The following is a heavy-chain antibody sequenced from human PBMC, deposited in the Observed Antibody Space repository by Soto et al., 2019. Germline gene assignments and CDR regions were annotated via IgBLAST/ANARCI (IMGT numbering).Heavy chain of an antibody. CDR3: ATYCTNGVCPRHYGMDV. J-gene: IGHJ6*02. D-gene: IGHD2-8*01. Sequence: GASVKLSSKASRGTFSSYAICWVRQAPGQGLEWMGGIIPIFGTANYAQKFQGRVTITADESTSTAYMELSSLRSEDTAVYYCATYCTNGVCPRHYGMDVWGQGTTVTVSS. CDR1: RGTFSSYA. V-gene: IGHV1-69*13. CDR2: IIPIFGTA.